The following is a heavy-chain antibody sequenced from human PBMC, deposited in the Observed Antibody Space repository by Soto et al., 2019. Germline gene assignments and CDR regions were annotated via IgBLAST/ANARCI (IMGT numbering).Heavy chain of an antibody. V-gene: IGHV3-21*01. CDR1: GFTFSSYS. CDR3: ARDRGGIVGATGY. CDR2: ISSSSSYI. J-gene: IGHJ4*02. Sequence: EVQLVESGGGLVKPGGSLRLSCAASGFTFSSYSMNWVRQAPGKGLEWVSSISSSSSYIYYADSVKGRFTISRDNAKNSLYLQMNSLRAEDTAVYYCARDRGGIVGATGYLGQGTLVTVSS. D-gene: IGHD1-26*01.